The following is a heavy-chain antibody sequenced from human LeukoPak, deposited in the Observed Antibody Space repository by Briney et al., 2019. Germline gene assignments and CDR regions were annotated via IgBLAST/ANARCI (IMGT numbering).Heavy chain of an antibody. CDR3: ARGNTSSRGYFHYYYYYYMDV. Sequence: GASVKVSCKASGDTFTGYYRHGVRQAPGQGLEWMGWINPKSGGTNYAQKFQGRVTMTRDTSISTAYMELSRLRSDDPAVYYCARGNTSSRGYFHYYYYYYMDVWGKGTTVTVSS. D-gene: IGHD5-18*01. V-gene: IGHV1-2*02. CDR1: GDTFTGYY. J-gene: IGHJ6*03. CDR2: INPKSGGT.